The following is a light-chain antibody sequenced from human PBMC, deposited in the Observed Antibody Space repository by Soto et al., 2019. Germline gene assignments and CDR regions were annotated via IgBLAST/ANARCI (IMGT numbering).Light chain of an antibody. CDR1: NTDLGFYGY. CDR2: DVN. CDR3: FSKISGFVYG. V-gene: IGLV2-14*01. Sequence: QSVLAQPASVSGSFGQSITISCSGPNTDLGFYGYVSWYQHQPGKAPKLLIYDVNNWPSGISDRFSGSKSGDTASLTISGLQAEDEADYFCFSKISGFVYGFGTGTKVTVL. J-gene: IGLJ1*01.